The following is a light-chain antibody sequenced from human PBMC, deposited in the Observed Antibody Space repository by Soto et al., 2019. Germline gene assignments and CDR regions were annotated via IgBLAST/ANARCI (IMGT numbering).Light chain of an antibody. V-gene: IGLV2-11*01. CDR1: SSDVGAYSF. Sequence: QSALTQPRSVSGSPGQSIIISCTGSSSDVGAYSFASWYQQHPGAAPKLLIHDVDKRPPGVPDRFSASKSGNTASLTIAGLQDEDADDYFCCSYAGAYRYVFGSGTKVTVL. CDR3: CSYAGAYRYV. J-gene: IGLJ1*01. CDR2: DVD.